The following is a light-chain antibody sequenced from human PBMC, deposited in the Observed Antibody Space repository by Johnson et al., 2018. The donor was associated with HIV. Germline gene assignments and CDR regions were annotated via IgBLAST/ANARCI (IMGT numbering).Light chain of an antibody. CDR3: GTWGGV. CDR2: ENN. CDR1: SSNIGNNY. J-gene: IGLJ1*01. Sequence: QSVLTQPPSVSAAPGQKVTISCSGSSSNIGNNYVSWYQQLPGTAPKLLIYENNKRPSGIPDRFSVSKSGTSATLGITGLQTGDEADYYCGTWGGVFGTGTKVTVL. V-gene: IGLV1-51*02.